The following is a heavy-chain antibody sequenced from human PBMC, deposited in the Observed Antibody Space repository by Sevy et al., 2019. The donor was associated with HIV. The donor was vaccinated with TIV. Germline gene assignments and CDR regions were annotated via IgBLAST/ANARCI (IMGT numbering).Heavy chain of an antibody. CDR3: ARVGVGYDILTGYYSGGNYFDY. J-gene: IGHJ4*02. D-gene: IGHD3-9*01. Sequence: SETLSLTCTVSGGSISSYYWSWIRQPPGKGLEWIGYIYYSGSTNYNPSLKSRVTISVDTSKNQFSLKLSSVTAADTAVDYCARVGVGYDILTGYYSGGNYFDYWGQGTLVTVSS. CDR1: GGSISSYY. V-gene: IGHV4-59*13. CDR2: IYYSGST.